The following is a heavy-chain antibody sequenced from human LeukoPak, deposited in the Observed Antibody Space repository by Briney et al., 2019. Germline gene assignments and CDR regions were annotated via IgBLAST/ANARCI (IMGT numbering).Heavy chain of an antibody. J-gene: IGHJ4*02. CDR2: INTNTGNP. V-gene: IGHV7-4-1*02. CDR3: ARGLAGKENLLDY. Sequence: GASVKVSCKASGYTFTSYPMNWVRQAPGQGLEWMGWINTNTGNPTYAQGFTGRFVFSLDASVSTAYLQISSLKAEDTAMYYCARGLAGKENLLDYWGQGTLVPVSS. CDR1: GYTFTSYP. D-gene: IGHD6-13*01.